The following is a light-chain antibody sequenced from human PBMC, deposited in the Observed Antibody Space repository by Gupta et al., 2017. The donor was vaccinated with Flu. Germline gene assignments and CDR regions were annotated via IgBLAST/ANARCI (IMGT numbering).Light chain of an antibody. CDR3: ASWDDTWSAVV. CDR1: NANIGSND. Sequence: QSVLTPPPSASATPGQRVSIAGSGSNANIGSNDVYWYQQRPGTAPKLLMYRDDQRRSGVPEHFSGAKSGTSGALAISGLRAGEEAAYYCASWDDTWSAVVFGGGTELTVL. CDR2: RDD. J-gene: IGLJ2*01. V-gene: IGLV1-47*01.